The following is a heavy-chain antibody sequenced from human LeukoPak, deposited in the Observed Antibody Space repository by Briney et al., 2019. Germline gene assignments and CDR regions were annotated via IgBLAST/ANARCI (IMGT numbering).Heavy chain of an antibody. CDR3: ARAAYYYDSSAVLTGFDY. Sequence: GASVKVSCKASGYTFTGYYMHWVRQAPGQGLEWMGWMNPNSGNTGYAQKFQGRVTITRNTSISTAYMELSSLRSEDTAVYYCARAAYYYDSSAVLTGFDYWGQGTLVTVSS. CDR1: GYTFTGYY. V-gene: IGHV1-8*03. D-gene: IGHD3-22*01. J-gene: IGHJ4*02. CDR2: MNPNSGNT.